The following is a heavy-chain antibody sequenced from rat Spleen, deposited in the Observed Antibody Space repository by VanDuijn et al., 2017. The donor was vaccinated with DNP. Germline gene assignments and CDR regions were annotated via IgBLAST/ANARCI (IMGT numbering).Heavy chain of an antibody. CDR1: GFTFSNYG. CDR3: TTVPTEGPGFDY. V-gene: IGHV5-29*01. J-gene: IGHJ2*01. D-gene: IGHD1-11*01. CDR2: ISYDGGST. Sequence: EVQLVESGGGLVQPGRSLKLSCAASGFTFSNYGMAWVRQAPTKGLEWVAYISYDGGSTYYRDSVKGRFTISRDNAKSTLYLQMDSLRSEDTATYYCTTVPTEGPGFDYWGQGVMVTVSS.